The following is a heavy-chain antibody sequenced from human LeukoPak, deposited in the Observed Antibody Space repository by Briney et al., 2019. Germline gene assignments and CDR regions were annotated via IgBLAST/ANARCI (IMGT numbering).Heavy chain of an antibody. CDR2: ISYDGSNK. V-gene: IGHV3-30-3*01. D-gene: IGHD3-22*01. CDR3: ASSYYLYYFDY. CDR1: GFTFSSYA. Sequence: PGGSLRLSCAASGFTFSSYAMHWVRQAPGKGLEWVAVISYDGSNKYYADSVKGRFTISRDNSKNTLYQQMNSLRAEDTAVYYCASSYYLYYFDYWGQGTLVTVSS. J-gene: IGHJ4*02.